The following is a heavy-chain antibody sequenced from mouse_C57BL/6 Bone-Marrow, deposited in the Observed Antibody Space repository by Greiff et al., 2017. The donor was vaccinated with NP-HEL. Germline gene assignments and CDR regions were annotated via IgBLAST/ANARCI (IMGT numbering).Heavy chain of an antibody. CDR2: IDPENGDT. D-gene: IGHD3-3*01. CDR1: GFNIKDDY. CDR3: TTGDGYFDV. J-gene: IGHJ1*03. Sequence: EVMLVESGAELVRPGASVKLSCTASGFNIKDDYMHWVKQRPEQGLEWIGWIDPENGDTEYASKFQGKATITADTSSNTAYLQLSSLTSEDTAVYYCTTGDGYFDVWGTGTTVTVSS. V-gene: IGHV14-4*01.